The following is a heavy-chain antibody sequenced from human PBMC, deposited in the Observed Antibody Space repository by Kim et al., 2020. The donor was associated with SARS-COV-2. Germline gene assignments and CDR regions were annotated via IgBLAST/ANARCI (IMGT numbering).Heavy chain of an antibody. CDR1: GGTFSSYA. D-gene: IGHD6-6*01. J-gene: IGHJ4*01. V-gene: IGHV1-69*04. CDR3: ARESWLTHSSTYPLLDY. CDR2: IIPILGIA. Sequence: SVKVSCKASGGTFSSYAISWVRQAPGQGLEWMGRIIPILGIAKYAQKFQGRVTITADKSTSTAYMELSSLRSEDTAVYYCARESWLTHSSTYPLLDYWG.